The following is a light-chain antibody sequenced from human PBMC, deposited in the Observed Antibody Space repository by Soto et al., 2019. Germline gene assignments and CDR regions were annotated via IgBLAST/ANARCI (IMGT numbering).Light chain of an antibody. V-gene: IGKV1-5*03. J-gene: IGKJ1*01. CDR1: QSISGL. CDR3: QQYNTFWT. CDR2: KAS. Sequence: DIQMTQSPSTLSASVGDRVTITCRASQSISGLLAWYQQKPGKAPKLLIYKASGLESGVPSRFSGSGSGTEFTLTINGLQPDDFATSYCQQYNTFWTFGQGTKVEVK.